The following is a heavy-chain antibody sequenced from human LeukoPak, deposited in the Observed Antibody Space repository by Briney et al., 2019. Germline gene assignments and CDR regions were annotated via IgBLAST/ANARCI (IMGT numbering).Heavy chain of an antibody. CDR1: GFTFSDYY. CDR2: ISSSGSTI. D-gene: IGHD1-26*01. V-gene: IGHV3-11*01. Sequence: GGSLRLSCAASGFTFSDYYMSWIRQAPGKGLEWVSYISSSGSTIYYADSVKGRFTISRDNAKNSLYLQMNSLRAEDTAVYYCARARDSGRLDAFDIWGQGTMVTVSS. CDR3: ARARDSGRLDAFDI. J-gene: IGHJ3*02.